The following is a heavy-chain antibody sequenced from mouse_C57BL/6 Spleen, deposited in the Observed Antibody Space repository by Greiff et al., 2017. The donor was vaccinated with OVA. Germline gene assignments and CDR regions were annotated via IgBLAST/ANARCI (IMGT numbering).Heavy chain of an antibody. D-gene: IGHD4-1*01. Sequence: QVQLQQSGAELVRPGASVTLSCKASGYTFTDYEMHWVKQTPVHGLEWIGAIDPETGGTAYNQKFKGKAILTADKSSSTAYMELRSLTSEDSAVYYGTRRDWDKGYFDYWGQGTTLTVSS. CDR3: TRRDWDKGYFDY. V-gene: IGHV1-15*01. CDR2: IDPETGGT. CDR1: GYTFTDYE. J-gene: IGHJ2*01.